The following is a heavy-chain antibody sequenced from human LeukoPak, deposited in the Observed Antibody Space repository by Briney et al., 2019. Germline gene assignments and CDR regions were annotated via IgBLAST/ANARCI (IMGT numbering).Heavy chain of an antibody. CDR2: IYSSGTT. D-gene: IGHD4-23*01. CDR1: GGSINNYY. J-gene: IGHJ3*02. V-gene: IGHV4-59*01. Sequence: SETLSLTCTVSGGSINNYYWNWIRQPPGKGLEWIGFIYSSGTTNYNPSLKSRLSFSIDTSKNQFSLKLTSMTAADTAVYYCARDYGGISVGDASDIWGQGTMVTVSS. CDR3: ARDYGGISVGDASDI.